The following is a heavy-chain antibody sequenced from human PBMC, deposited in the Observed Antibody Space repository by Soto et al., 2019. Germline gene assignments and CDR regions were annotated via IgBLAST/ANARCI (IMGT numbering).Heavy chain of an antibody. D-gene: IGHD2-2*01. Sequence: ASVKVSCKASGYTFTGYYMHWVRQAPGQGLEWMGWINPNSGGTNYAQKFQGWVTMTRDTSISTAYMELSRLRSDDTAVYYCARSKVIVVVPAAIPPHDAFDIWGQGTMVTVSS. CDR1: GYTFTGYY. CDR3: ARSKVIVVVPAAIPPHDAFDI. J-gene: IGHJ3*02. CDR2: INPNSGGT. V-gene: IGHV1-2*04.